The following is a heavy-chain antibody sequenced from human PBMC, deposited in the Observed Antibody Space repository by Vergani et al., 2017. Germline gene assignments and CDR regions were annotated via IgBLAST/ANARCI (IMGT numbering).Heavy chain of an antibody. Sequence: VQLMESGGGLVQPGGSLRLSCAASGFTFSSYGMHWVRQAPGKGLEWVAFIRYDGSNKYYADSVKGRFTISRDNSKNTLYLQMNSLRAEDTAVYYCAKDHSRWSSGWSNGDYWGQGTLVTVSS. CDR1: GFTFSSYG. V-gene: IGHV3-30*02. CDR2: IRYDGSNK. D-gene: IGHD6-19*01. J-gene: IGHJ4*02. CDR3: AKDHSRWSSGWSNGDY.